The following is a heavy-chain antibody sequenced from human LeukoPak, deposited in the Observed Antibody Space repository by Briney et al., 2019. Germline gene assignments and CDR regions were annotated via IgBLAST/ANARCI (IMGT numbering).Heavy chain of an antibody. V-gene: IGHV3-23*01. J-gene: IGHJ3*02. CDR1: GFTFSSYA. CDR2: ISGSGGST. Sequence: GGSLRLSCAASGFTFSSYAMSWVRQAPGKGLEWVSAISGSGGSTYYADSVKGRFTISRDNSKNTLYLQMNSLRAEDTAVYYCAIGTGFDLSAFDIWGQGTMVTVSS. CDR3: AIGTGFDLSAFDI. D-gene: IGHD3-10*01.